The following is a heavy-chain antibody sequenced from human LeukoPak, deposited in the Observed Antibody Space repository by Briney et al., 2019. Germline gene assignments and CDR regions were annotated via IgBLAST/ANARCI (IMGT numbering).Heavy chain of an antibody. CDR3: ARDLGGYWYVLDY. J-gene: IGHJ4*02. V-gene: IGHV4-59*01. D-gene: IGHD2-8*02. CDR2: IYYSGST. Sequence: SETLSLTCTVSGGSISSYYWSWIRQPPGKGLEWIGYIYYSGSTNYNPSLKSRVTISVDTSKNQFSLKLSSVTAADTAVYYCARDLGGYWYVLDYWGQGTLVTVSS. CDR1: GGSISSYY.